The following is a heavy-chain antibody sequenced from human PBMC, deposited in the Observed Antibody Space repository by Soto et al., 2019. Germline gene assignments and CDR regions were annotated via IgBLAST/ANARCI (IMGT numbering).Heavy chain of an antibody. J-gene: IGHJ4*02. V-gene: IGHV3-23*01. CDR3: ADLVGAADF. D-gene: IGHD1-26*01. Sequence: EVQLLESGGGLVQPGGSLRLSCAASGFTFRSYAMGWVRQAPGKGLEWVSGISGNGDDTYYTDSVKGRFTISRDNSKNTLYLQMNSLRAEDTAVHYCADLVGAADFGGQGTLVTVSS. CDR2: ISGNGDDT. CDR1: GFTFRSYA.